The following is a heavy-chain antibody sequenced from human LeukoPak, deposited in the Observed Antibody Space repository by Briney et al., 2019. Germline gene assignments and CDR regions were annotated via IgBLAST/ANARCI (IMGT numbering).Heavy chain of an antibody. CDR2: ISSTGSTI. Sequence: GGSLRLSCAASGFTFSSYSMNWVRQAPGKGLEWVSYISSTGSTIYYADSVRGRFTISRDSAKNSLYLQMNSLRAEDTAVYYCARGSYSSSNYFDYWGQGTLVTVSS. D-gene: IGHD6-6*01. CDR3: ARGSYSSSNYFDY. J-gene: IGHJ4*02. CDR1: GFTFSSYS. V-gene: IGHV3-48*01.